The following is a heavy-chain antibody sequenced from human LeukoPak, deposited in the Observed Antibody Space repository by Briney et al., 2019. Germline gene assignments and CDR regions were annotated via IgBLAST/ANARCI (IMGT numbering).Heavy chain of an antibody. CDR1: GGSISSSSYY. CDR2: IYYSGST. V-gene: IGHV4-39*01. J-gene: IGHJ5*02. CDR3: ASLYYDYVWGSYRYTPPSNWFDP. Sequence: PSETLSPTCTVSGGSISSSSYYWGWIRHPPGKGLEWIGSIYYSGSTYYNPSLKSRVTISVDTSKNQFSLKLSSVTAADTAVYYCASLYYDYVWGSYRYTPPSNWFDPWGQGTLVTVSS. D-gene: IGHD3-16*02.